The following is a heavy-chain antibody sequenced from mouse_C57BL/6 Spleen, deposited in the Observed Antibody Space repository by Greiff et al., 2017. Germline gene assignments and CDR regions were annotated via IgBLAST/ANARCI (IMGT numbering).Heavy chain of an antibody. CDR1: GFNIKDYY. Sequence: EVKLHESGAELVKPGASVTLSCTASGFNIKDYYMHWVKQRTEQGLEWIGRIDPEDGETKYAPKFQGKATITADTSSNTAYLQLSSLTSEDTAVYYCARRDVRYFDVWGTGTTVTVSS. D-gene: IGHD3-3*01. V-gene: IGHV14-2*01. CDR2: IDPEDGET. CDR3: ARRDVRYFDV. J-gene: IGHJ1*03.